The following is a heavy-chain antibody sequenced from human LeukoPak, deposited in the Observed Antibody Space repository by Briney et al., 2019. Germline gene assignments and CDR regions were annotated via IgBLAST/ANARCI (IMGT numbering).Heavy chain of an antibody. Sequence: SETLSLTCTVSGGSISNNNYYWGWIRQPPGKGLEWIGSIYYSGTTFYNPSLQSRLTISVDTSKSQFSLRLTSVTAADTAVYYCARRHSGSGYYPYYFDYWGQGTLVTVSS. CDR2: IYYSGTT. J-gene: IGHJ4*02. V-gene: IGHV4-39*01. CDR3: ARRHSGSGYYPYYFDY. D-gene: IGHD3-10*01. CDR1: GGSISNNNYY.